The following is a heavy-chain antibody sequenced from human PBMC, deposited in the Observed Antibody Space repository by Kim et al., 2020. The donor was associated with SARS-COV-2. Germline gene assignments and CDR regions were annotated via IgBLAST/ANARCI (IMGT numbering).Heavy chain of an antibody. D-gene: IGHD6-19*01. CDR3: ARGPVAAAFDI. CDR1: GGSISSGGYF. V-gene: IGHV4-31*03. CDR2: IYYSGIT. J-gene: IGHJ3*02. Sequence: SETLSLTCTVSGGSISSGGYFWSWIRQHPGKGLEWIGNIYYSGITYHNPALKGRVSISVDTSKNQFSLKLNSVTAADTAVYYCARGPVAAAFDIWGQGT.